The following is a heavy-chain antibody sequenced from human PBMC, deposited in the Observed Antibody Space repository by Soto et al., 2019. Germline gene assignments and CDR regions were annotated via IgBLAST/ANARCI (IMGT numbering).Heavy chain of an antibody. CDR2: IYYSGST. Sequence: KQSQTLSLTCTVSGGSISSSSYYWGWIRQPPGKGLEWIGSIYYSGSTYYNPSLKSRVTISVDTSKNQFSLKLSSVTAADTAVYYCARGYSGYDYFDYWGQGTLVTVSS. J-gene: IGHJ4*02. CDR3: ARGYSGYDYFDY. CDR1: GGSISSSSYY. D-gene: IGHD5-12*01. V-gene: IGHV4-39*07.